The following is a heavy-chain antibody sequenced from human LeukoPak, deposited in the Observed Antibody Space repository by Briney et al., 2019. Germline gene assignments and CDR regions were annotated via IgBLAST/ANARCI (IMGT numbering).Heavy chain of an antibody. J-gene: IGHJ4*02. V-gene: IGHV5-51*01. D-gene: IGHD5-24*01. Sequence: GESLKISCKGSGSRFTSYWIGWVRQVPGKGLEWMGIIYPGDSDTRYSPSFQGQVTISAEKSISTAYLQWSSLKASDTALYYCASRKKGMATAGFDYWGQGTLVTVSS. CDR1: GSRFTSYW. CDR3: ASRKKGMATAGFDY. CDR2: IYPGDSDT.